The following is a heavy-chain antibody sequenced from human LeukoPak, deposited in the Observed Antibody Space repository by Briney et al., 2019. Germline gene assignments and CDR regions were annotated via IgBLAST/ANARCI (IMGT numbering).Heavy chain of an antibody. CDR1: GFTFSSYA. CDR2: ISYDGSNK. CDR3: AKGDTAMDPMDY. J-gene: IGHJ4*02. V-gene: IGHV3-30-3*01. Sequence: GGSLRLSCAASGFTFSSYAMHWVRQAPGKGLEWVAVISYDGSNKYYADSVKGRFTISRDNSKNTLYLQMNSLRAEDTAVYYCAKGDTAMDPMDYWGQGTLVTVSS. D-gene: IGHD5-18*01.